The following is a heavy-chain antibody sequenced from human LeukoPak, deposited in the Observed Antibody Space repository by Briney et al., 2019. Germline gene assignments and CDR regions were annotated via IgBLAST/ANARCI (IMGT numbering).Heavy chain of an antibody. Sequence: NSSETLSLXCAVSGYSISSGYYWSWIRQPAGKGLEWIGRIYTSGSTNYNPSLKSRVTISVDTSKNQFSLKLSSVTAADTAVYYCACMYGDYDLYFDYWGQGTLVTVSS. CDR3: ACMYGDYDLYFDY. V-gene: IGHV4-61*02. CDR2: IYTSGST. J-gene: IGHJ4*02. CDR1: GYSISSGYY. D-gene: IGHD4-17*01.